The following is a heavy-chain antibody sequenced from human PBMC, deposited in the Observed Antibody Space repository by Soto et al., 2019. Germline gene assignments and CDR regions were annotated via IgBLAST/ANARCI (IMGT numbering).Heavy chain of an antibody. Sequence: PGGSLRLSCAASGFTFSSYAMHWVRQAPGKGLEWVAVISYDGSNKYYADSVKGRFTISRDNSKNTLYLQMNSLRAEDTAVYYCARETFDYWGQGTLVTVSS. CDR1: GFTFSSYA. CDR3: ARETFDY. V-gene: IGHV3-30-3*01. CDR2: ISYDGSNK. J-gene: IGHJ4*02.